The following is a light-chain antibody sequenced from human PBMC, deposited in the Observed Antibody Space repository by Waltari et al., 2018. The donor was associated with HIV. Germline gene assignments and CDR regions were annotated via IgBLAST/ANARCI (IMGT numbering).Light chain of an antibody. Sequence: QSALSQPASLSASPGQSVAISCSGSARDIGRHNHVSWYQQHPYKTPRLILFDVNNRPSGISDRFSGSKSGTTASLTISTVETDDEADYYCASYTVNSTGVFGSGTKLTVL. CDR1: ARDIGRHNH. J-gene: IGLJ1*01. CDR2: DVN. CDR3: ASYTVNSTGV. V-gene: IGLV2-14*03.